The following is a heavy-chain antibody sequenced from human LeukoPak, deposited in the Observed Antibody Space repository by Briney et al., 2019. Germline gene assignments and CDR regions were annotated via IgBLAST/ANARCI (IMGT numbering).Heavy chain of an antibody. D-gene: IGHD2-2*02. Sequence: PGGSLRLSCAASGFTFSSYAMSWVRQALGKGLEWVSAISGSGGSTYYADSVKGRFTISRDNSKNTLYLQMNSLRAEDTAVYYCAKGPSIVVVPAAIPHYFDYWGQGTLVTVSS. J-gene: IGHJ4*02. CDR2: ISGSGGST. CDR3: AKGPSIVVVPAAIPHYFDY. V-gene: IGHV3-23*01. CDR1: GFTFSSYA.